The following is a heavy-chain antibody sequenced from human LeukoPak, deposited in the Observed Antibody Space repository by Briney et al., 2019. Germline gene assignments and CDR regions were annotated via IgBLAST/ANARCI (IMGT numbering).Heavy chain of an antibody. V-gene: IGHV1-46*01. Sequence: GASVKVSCKASGYTFTSYYMHWVRQAPGQGLEWMGIINPSGGSTSYAQKFQGRVTMTRDTSTSTVYMELSSLRSEDTAVYYCARDPQYQLLSDYYYGMDVWGQGTMVTVSS. D-gene: IGHD2-2*01. J-gene: IGHJ6*02. CDR3: ARDPQYQLLSDYYYGMDV. CDR2: INPSGGST. CDR1: GYTFTSYY.